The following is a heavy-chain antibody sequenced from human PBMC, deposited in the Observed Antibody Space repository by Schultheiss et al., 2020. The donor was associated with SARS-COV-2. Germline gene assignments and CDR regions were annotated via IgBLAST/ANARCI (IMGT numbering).Heavy chain of an antibody. CDR2: IAGSAGNR. J-gene: IGHJ4*02. CDR1: GFSFSGSS. Sequence: GGSLRLSCAASGFSFSGSSMYWVRQASGRGLEWVSGIAGSAGNRYYADSVRGRFTISRDNSKNTLYLQMNSLRAEDTAVYYCAKSHNWNVYYFDYWGQGTLVTVSS. CDR3: AKSHNWNVYYFDY. V-gene: IGHV3-NL1*01. D-gene: IGHD1-20*01.